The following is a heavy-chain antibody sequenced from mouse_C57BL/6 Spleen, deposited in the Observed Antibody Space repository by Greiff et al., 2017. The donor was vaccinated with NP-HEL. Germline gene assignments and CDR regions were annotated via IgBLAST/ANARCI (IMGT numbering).Heavy chain of an antibody. CDR1: GFNIKDDY. Sequence: EVQLQESGAELVRPGASVKLSCTASGFNIKDDYMHWVKQRPEQGLEWIGWIDPENGDTEYASKFQGKATITADTSSNTAYPQLSSLTSEDTAVYDCTSLLRRGPYWGQGTLVTVSA. V-gene: IGHV14-4*01. CDR3: TSLLRRGPY. J-gene: IGHJ3*01. CDR2: IDPENGDT.